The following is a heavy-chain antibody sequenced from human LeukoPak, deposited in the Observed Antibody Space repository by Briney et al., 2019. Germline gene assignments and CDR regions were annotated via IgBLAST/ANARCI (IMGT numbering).Heavy chain of an antibody. Sequence: GGSLRLSGAASGFTSSNSGMHWVRQAPGRGLEWVAFIQFHGSDIFYADSVEGRFTISRDNSKNTLYLQMNSLRPEDTAVYYCAKDNPIEKVPGLGPGSWGQGTLVTVSS. CDR3: AKDNPIEKVPGLGPGS. V-gene: IGHV3-30*02. CDR1: GFTSSNSG. D-gene: IGHD2-2*01. CDR2: IQFHGSDI. J-gene: IGHJ5*02.